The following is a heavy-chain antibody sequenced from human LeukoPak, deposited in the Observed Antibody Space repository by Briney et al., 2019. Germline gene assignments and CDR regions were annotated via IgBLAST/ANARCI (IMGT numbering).Heavy chain of an antibody. CDR1: GFTFSSYS. J-gene: IGHJ4*02. D-gene: IGHD6-6*01. CDR2: ISTSGSYI. Sequence: PGGSLRLSCAASGFTFSSYSMNWVRQAPGKGLEWVSSISTSGSYIYYADSVKGRFTISRDNAKNSLYLQMNGLRAEDTAVCYCARDSSSSPYSFDYWGQGTLVTVSS. CDR3: ARDSSSSPYSFDY. V-gene: IGHV3-21*01.